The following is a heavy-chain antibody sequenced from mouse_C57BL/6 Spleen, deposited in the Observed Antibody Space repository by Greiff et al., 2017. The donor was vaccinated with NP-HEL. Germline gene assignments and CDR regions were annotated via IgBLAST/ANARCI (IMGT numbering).Heavy chain of an antibody. CDR3: ARSLLRYLYAMDY. CDR2: ISYDGSN. D-gene: IGHD1-1*01. J-gene: IGHJ4*01. Sequence: EVKLVESGPGLVKPSQSLSLTCSVTGYSITSGYYWNWIRQFPGNKLEWMGYISYDGSNNYNPSLKNRISITRDTSKNQFFLKLNSVTTEDTATYYCARSLLRYLYAMDYWGQGTSVTVSS. CDR1: GYSITSGYY. V-gene: IGHV3-6*01.